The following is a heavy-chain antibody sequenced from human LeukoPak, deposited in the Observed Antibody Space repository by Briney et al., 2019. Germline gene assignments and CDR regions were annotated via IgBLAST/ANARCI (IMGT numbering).Heavy chain of an antibody. D-gene: IGHD3-3*01. CDR3: VRYDYYDMWSRQHPHDGFDL. J-gene: IGHJ3*01. V-gene: IGHV4-59*12. CDR2: MFYGGTT. CDR1: GGPIGAFY. Sequence: SETLSLTFTVSGGPIGAFYWTWIRQSPERGLEWLGYMFYGGTTNYNPSFRGRVTISIDTSKSQISLSLSSVTAADTAMYYCVRYDYYDMWSRQHPHDGFDLWGQGTLVTVSS.